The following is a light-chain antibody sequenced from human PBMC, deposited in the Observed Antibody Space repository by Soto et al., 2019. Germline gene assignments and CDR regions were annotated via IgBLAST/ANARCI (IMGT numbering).Light chain of an antibody. V-gene: IGLV1-47*01. CDR1: SSNIGRNY. J-gene: IGLJ2*01. Sequence: QSVLTQPPSASGTPGQRVTITCSGSSSNIGRNYEYWYQQLPGTAPKLLFYRNNQRPSGVSDRFSGSKSGTSASLAISGLRSEDEADYYCAAWDDSMTVVFGGGTKLTVL. CDR3: AAWDDSMTVV. CDR2: RNN.